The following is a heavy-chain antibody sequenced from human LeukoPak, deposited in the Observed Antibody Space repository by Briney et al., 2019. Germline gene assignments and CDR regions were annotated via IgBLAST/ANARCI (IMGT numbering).Heavy chain of an antibody. V-gene: IGHV1-2*02. Sequence: ASVKVSCKASGYTFTGYYMHWVRQAPGQGLEWMGWINPNSGGTNYAQKFQGRVTMTRDTSISTAYMELSRLRSDDTAVYYCARAEWDRAWFDPWGQETLVTVSS. D-gene: IGHD1-26*01. CDR3: ARAEWDRAWFDP. J-gene: IGHJ5*02. CDR2: INPNSGGT. CDR1: GYTFTGYY.